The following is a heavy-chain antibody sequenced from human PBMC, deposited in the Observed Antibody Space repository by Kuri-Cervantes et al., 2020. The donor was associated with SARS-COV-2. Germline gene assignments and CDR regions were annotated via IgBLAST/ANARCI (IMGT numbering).Heavy chain of an antibody. J-gene: IGHJ3*02. D-gene: IGHD3-22*01. V-gene: IGHV4-38-2*01. CDR2: IYHSGTP. CDR3: ARGDTAQYYYDSSGPPSDAFDI. CDR1: GYSISSGYY. Sequence: GSLRLSCAVSGYSISSGYYWGWIRQAPGKGLEWIGSIYHSGTPYYNPSLKSRVTISVDTSKNQFSLKLSSVTAADTAVYYCARGDTAQYYYDSSGPPSDAFDIWGQGTMVTVSS.